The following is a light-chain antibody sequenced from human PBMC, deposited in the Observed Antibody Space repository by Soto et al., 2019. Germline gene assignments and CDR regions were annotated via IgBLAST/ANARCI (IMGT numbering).Light chain of an antibody. J-gene: IGKJ1*01. CDR3: QQRSNWPWT. V-gene: IGKV3-11*01. CDR1: QSVINY. Sequence: EIVLAQSPATLSLSPGERATLSCRASQSVINYLAWFQQKPGQAPRLLIYDASNRATGIPARFSGSGSGTVFTLTISSLEPEDFAVYYCQQRSNWPWTFGQGTKVEIK. CDR2: DAS.